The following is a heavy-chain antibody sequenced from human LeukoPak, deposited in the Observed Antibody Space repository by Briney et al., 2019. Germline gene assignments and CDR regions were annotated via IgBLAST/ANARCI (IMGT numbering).Heavy chain of an antibody. D-gene: IGHD3-3*01. CDR1: GGSFSGYY. V-gene: IGHV4-34*01. CDR2: INHSGST. J-gene: IGHJ4*02. CDR3: ASSPIGYYAY. Sequence: SETLSLTCAVYGGSFSGYYWSWIRQPPGKGLEWIGEINHSGSTNYNPSLKSRVTISVDTCKNQFSLKLSSVTAADTAVYYCASSPIGYYAYWGQGTLVTVSS.